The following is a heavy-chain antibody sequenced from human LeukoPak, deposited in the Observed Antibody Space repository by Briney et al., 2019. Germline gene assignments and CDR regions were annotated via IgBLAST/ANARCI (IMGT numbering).Heavy chain of an antibody. CDR2: MNPNSGNT. Sequence: ASVKVSCKASGYTFTSYDINWVRQATGQGLEWMGWMNPNSGNTGYAQKFQGRVTMTRNTSISTAYMELSSLRSEDTAVYYCARGWRKGVTTALNRYFDLWGRGTLVTVSS. D-gene: IGHD4-17*01. J-gene: IGHJ2*01. CDR1: GYTFTSYD. CDR3: ARGWRKGVTTALNRYFDL. V-gene: IGHV1-8*01.